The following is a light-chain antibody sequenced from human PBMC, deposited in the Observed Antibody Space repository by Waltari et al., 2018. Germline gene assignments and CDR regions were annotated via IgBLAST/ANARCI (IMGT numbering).Light chain of an antibody. J-gene: IGKJ4*01. CDR1: QSILYSSTNKNY. Sequence: IVMTQSPDSLTVSLGERATINCRSSQSILYSSTNKNYLAWYQQKPGQPPKLLIYWASTRESGVPDRFTGSGSETDFTLTINNLQAEDMAVYYCQQYYSDFLTFGGGTKVEIK. V-gene: IGKV4-1*01. CDR2: WAS. CDR3: QQYYSDFLT.